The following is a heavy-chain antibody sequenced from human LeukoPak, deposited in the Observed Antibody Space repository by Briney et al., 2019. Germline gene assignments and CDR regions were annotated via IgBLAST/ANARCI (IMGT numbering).Heavy chain of an antibody. D-gene: IGHD3-22*01. V-gene: IGHV4-59*01. CDR2: VYDNGDT. J-gene: IGHJ6*03. Sequence: SETLSLTCTVSGASISGYLWTWTRQPPGKGLEWIGYVYDNGDTKYHPSFTGRVSISVDVSKNQFSLKLTSVLAADTADYFCARLSDYDVDTSHYMDVWARGPRSPSR. CDR3: ARLSDYDVDTSHYMDV. CDR1: GASISGYL.